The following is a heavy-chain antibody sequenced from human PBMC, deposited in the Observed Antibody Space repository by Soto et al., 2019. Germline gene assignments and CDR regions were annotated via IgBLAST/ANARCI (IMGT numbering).Heavy chain of an antibody. V-gene: IGHV3-73*02. CDR1: GFTFSGSA. Sequence: EVQLVESGGGLVQPGGSLTLSCAASGFTFSGSAMHWVRQASGKGLEWVGRIRSKANSYATAYAASVKGRFTISRDDSKNTAYLQMNSLKTEDTAVYYCTTRDLGYCSGGSCYVVDFDYWGQGTLVTVSS. CDR3: TTRDLGYCSGGSCYVVDFDY. J-gene: IGHJ4*02. CDR2: IRSKANSYAT. D-gene: IGHD2-15*01.